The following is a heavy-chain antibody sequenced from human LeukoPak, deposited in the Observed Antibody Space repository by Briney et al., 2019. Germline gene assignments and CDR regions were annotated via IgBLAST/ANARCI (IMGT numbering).Heavy chain of an antibody. D-gene: IGHD5-12*01. V-gene: IGHV1-2*02. CDR1: GYSFTGNY. J-gene: IGHJ4*02. Sequence: ASVKVSCKASGYSFTGNYMHWVRQAPGQGLEWMGWINPNSGGTNYAQKFQGRVTMTRDTSTSTVYMELSSLRSEDTAVYYCARDPQWLRMFDYWGQGTLVTVSS. CDR3: ARDPQWLRMFDY. CDR2: INPNSGGT.